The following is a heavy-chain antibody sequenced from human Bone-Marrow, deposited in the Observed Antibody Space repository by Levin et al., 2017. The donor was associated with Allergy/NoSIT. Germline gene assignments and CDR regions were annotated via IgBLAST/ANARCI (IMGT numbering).Heavy chain of an antibody. Sequence: GGSLRLSCAASGFTFTSFWMGWVRQAPGKGLEWVANINQDGGEKYSVDSVKGRFTISRDNAKNSLYLQMNSLRAEDTALYYCARAYDGGFDPWGQGTLVTVSS. D-gene: IGHD5-12*01. V-gene: IGHV3-7*01. CDR3: ARAYDGGFDP. J-gene: IGHJ5*02. CDR1: GFTFTSFW. CDR2: INQDGGEK.